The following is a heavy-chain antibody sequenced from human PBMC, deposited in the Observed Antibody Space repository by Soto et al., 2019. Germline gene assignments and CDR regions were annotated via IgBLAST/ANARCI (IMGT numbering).Heavy chain of an antibody. CDR1: GYTLTELS. Sequence: ASVKVSCKVSGYTLTELSMHWVRQAPGKGLEWMGGFDPEDGETIYAQKFQGRVTMTEDTSTDTAYMELSSLRSEDTAVYYCARDHKRGLLWFGSRTGNWFDPWGQGTLVTISS. D-gene: IGHD3-10*01. V-gene: IGHV1-24*01. CDR3: ARDHKRGLLWFGSRTGNWFDP. CDR2: FDPEDGET. J-gene: IGHJ5*02.